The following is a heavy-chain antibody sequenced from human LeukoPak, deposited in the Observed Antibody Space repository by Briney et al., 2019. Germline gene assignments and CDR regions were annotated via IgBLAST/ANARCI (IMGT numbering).Heavy chain of an antibody. CDR3: TGQFGELLA. D-gene: IGHD3-10*01. CDR1: GFTFSDSV. V-gene: IGHV3-73*01. Sequence: GGSLRLSCAASGFTFSDSVMHWVHQASGKGLEWVGRIRGKSNNYSTAYAASVKGRFTISRDDSKSTAYLQMNSLKTEDTAVYYCTGQFGELLAWGQGTLVTVSS. J-gene: IGHJ4*02. CDR2: IRGKSNNYST.